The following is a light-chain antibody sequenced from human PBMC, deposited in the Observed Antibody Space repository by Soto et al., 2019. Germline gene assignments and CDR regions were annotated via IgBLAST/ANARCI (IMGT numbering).Light chain of an antibody. V-gene: IGLV2-14*01. Sequence: QSVLAQHASVSGSPGQSITISCTGTSSDVGGYNYVSWYQQHPGKAPKLMIYEVSNRPSGVSNRFSGSKSGTTASLTISGLQAEDEADYYCSSYTSSSTYVFGTGTKVTVL. CDR1: SSDVGGYNY. J-gene: IGLJ1*01. CDR3: SSYTSSSTYV. CDR2: EVS.